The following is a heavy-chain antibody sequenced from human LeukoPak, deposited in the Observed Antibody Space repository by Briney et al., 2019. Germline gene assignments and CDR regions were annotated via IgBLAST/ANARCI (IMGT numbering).Heavy chain of an antibody. V-gene: IGHV3-48*01. CDR2: ISSSSSTI. CDR3: SKDDPGY. CDR1: GFTFSSYS. J-gene: IGHJ4*02. Sequence: GGSLRLSCAASGFTFSSYSMNWVRQAPGKGLEWVSYISSSSSTIYYADSVKGRFTISRDNSKNTVYLQMNNLRAEDTAVYYCSKDDPGYWGQGTLVIVSS.